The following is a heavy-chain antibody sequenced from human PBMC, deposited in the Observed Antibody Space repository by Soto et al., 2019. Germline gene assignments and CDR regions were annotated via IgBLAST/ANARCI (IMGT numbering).Heavy chain of an antibody. CDR2: IYYSGST. CDR3: ARRWGRTFAY. CDR1: GGSISSRGYY. D-gene: IGHD7-27*01. V-gene: IGHV4-39*07. J-gene: IGHJ4*02. Sequence: SETLSLTCTVSGGSISSRGYYWGWIRQPPGKGLEWIGTIYYSGSTYYNPSLKSRVTISVDTSKNQFSLKLSSVTAADTAVYYCARRWGRTFAYWGQGTLVTVSS.